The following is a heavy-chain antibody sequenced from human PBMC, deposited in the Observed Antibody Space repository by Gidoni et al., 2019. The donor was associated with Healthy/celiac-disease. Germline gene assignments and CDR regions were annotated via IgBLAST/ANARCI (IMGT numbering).Heavy chain of an antibody. CDR1: GFTFSSYA. CDR3: ANTMAAGDP. D-gene: IGHD6-13*01. J-gene: IGHJ5*02. CDR2: ISGSGGST. Sequence: EVQLLEAGGGLVQAGGSLRPPCAASGFTFSSYAMSWVRQAPGKGLEWVSAISGSGGSTYYADSVKGRFTISRDNSKNTLYLQMNSLRAEDTAVYYCANTMAAGDPWGQGTLVTVSS. V-gene: IGHV3-23*01.